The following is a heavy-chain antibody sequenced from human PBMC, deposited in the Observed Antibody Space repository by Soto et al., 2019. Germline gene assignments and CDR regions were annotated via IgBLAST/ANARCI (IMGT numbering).Heavy chain of an antibody. CDR2: VYCSGST. CDR1: VGSISGYY. V-gene: IGHV4-59*01. J-gene: IGHJ2*01. CDR3: ARYCTSTSCQRRGWYRDL. Sequence: QVQLQESGPGLVKPSETLSLICTVSVGSISGYYWSWIRQPPGKGLEWMGYVYCSGSTNYNPSLMSRITISVDTSKNQFCLKVTSVTAADTAMYYCARYCTSTSCQRRGWYRDLCGRGTLVTVSS. D-gene: IGHD2-2*01.